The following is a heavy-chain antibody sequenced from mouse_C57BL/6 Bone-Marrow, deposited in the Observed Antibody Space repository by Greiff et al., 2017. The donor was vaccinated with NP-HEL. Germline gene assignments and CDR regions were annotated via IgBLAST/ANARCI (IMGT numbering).Heavy chain of an antibody. Sequence: VKLQQSGAELVRPGASVTLSCKASGYTFTDYEMHWVKQTPVHGLEWIGAIDPETGGTAYNQKFKGKAILTADKSSSTAYMQLRSLTSEDSAVYYCTRGDYDSKGYYYAMDYWGQGTSVTVSS. D-gene: IGHD2-5*01. CDR2: IDPETGGT. CDR1: GYTFTDYE. J-gene: IGHJ4*01. V-gene: IGHV1-15*01. CDR3: TRGDYDSKGYYYAMDY.